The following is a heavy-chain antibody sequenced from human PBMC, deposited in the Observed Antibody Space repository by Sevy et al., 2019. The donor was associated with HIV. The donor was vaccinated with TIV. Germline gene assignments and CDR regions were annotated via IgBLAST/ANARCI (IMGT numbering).Heavy chain of an antibody. D-gene: IGHD3-3*01. V-gene: IGHV1-2*04. CDR3: ARDREVPLDWSGLYLVGMDV. CDR2: INPNSGGT. J-gene: IGHJ6*02. CDR1: GYTFTGYY. Sequence: ASVKVSCKASGYTFTGYYMHWVRQAPGQGLEWMGWINPNSGGTNYAQRFQGWVTMTRDTSISTAYMELSRLRSDDTAVYYCARDREVPLDWSGLYLVGMDVWGQGTTVTVSS.